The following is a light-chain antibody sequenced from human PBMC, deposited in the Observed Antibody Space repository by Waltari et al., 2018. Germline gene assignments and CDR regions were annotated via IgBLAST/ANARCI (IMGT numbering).Light chain of an antibody. CDR3: QSASSSVSYVV. Sequence: SYELIQPPSVSVSPGQTARITCSGDALPRQYTYWYQQKPGQAPELLISPESERPSGVPEQCSGAGSRRTVAVTISGIQAEDEADYYCQSASSSVSYVVFGGGTKLTVL. J-gene: IGLJ2*01. CDR1: ALPRQY. V-gene: IGLV3-25*03. CDR2: PES.